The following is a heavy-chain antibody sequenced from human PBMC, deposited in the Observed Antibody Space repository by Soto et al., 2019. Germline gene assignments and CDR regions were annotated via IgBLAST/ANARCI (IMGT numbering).Heavy chain of an antibody. D-gene: IGHD3-3*01. CDR1: GFSFIGYT. CDR3: AKDRHPDGIWNFDY. Sequence: EVQLLESGGHLIQPGESLRLSCAASGFSFIGYTMNWVRQYQGKGLEWVSGINGGGGTTYYADSVKGRFTISRDDSKTMLSLQMTSPRAEDTAIYYCAKDRHPDGIWNFDYWCRGTLVTVSS. J-gene: IGHJ4*02. CDR2: INGGGGTT. V-gene: IGHV3-23*01.